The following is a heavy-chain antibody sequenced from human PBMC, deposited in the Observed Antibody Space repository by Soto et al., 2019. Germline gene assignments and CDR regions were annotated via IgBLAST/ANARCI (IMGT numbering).Heavy chain of an antibody. J-gene: IGHJ4*02. CDR1: GYTFTSYG. V-gene: IGHV1-18*01. D-gene: IGHD3-10*02. CDR3: AGDLGSEAGARYCVAY. Sequence: QVQLVQSGAEVKKPGASVKVSCKASGYTFTSYGISWVRQAPGQGLEWMGWISAYNGNTNYAQKLQGRVTLTTDTSTSTDFMELRSLRSDYTAVYYCAGDLGSEAGARYCVAYWGQGTVVTVSS. CDR2: ISAYNGNT.